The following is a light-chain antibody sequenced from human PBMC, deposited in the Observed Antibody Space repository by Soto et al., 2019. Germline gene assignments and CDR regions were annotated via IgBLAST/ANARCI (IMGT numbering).Light chain of an antibody. CDR3: QQYGDSPVT. Sequence: EIVLTQSPGTLSLSPGDRATLSCRASQTVRANYLAWYQQKRGQAPRLVIHGASNRATDIPDRIRGSGSGTDFTLTISRLEPEDFAVYYCQQYGDSPVTFGQGTKVEIK. CDR2: GAS. CDR1: QTVRANY. V-gene: IGKV3-20*01. J-gene: IGKJ1*01.